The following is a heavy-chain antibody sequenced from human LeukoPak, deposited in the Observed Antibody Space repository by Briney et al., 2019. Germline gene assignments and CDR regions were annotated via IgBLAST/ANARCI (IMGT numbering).Heavy chain of an antibody. CDR3: ATEKAGTSGYIVFDN. CDR1: GFTFRNYW. V-gene: IGHV3-74*01. CDR2: ITPDEIT. J-gene: IGHJ4*02. Sequence: PGGSLRLSCAASGFTFRNYWVHWVRQAPGKGLVWVSRITPDEITTYADSVKGRFTISRDNAKNMLYLQMNSLRAEDTAVYYCATEKAGTSGYIVFDNWGQGTLVTVSS. D-gene: IGHD1-1*01.